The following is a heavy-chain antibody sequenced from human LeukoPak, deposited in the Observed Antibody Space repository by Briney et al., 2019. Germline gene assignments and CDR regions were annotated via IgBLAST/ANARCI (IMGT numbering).Heavy chain of an antibody. D-gene: IGHD3-10*01. J-gene: IGHJ4*02. CDR3: ARGIRGVIPTDY. V-gene: IGHV4-59*01. Sequence: SETLSLTCTVSGGSISSYYWSWIRQPPGKGLEWIGYIYYSGSNNYNPSLKSRVTISVDTSKNQFSLKLSSVPPADAAVYYCARGIRGVIPTDYWGPGNPGTVSS. CDR2: IYYSGSN. CDR1: GGSISSYY.